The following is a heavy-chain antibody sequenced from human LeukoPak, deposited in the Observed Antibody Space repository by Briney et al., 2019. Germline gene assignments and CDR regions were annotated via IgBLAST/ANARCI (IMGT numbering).Heavy chain of an antibody. CDR2: IYYSGST. CDR3: ASRSSIWSGYQDTLYYFDS. D-gene: IGHD3-3*01. Sequence: SEALSLTCTVSGGSTSSSNYYWGWIRPPPGKGLEWIGSIYYSGSTYHNPPLESRVTISVDTSKNQFSLKLSSVTAADTAVYYCASRSSIWSGYQDTLYYFDSWGQGTLVTVSS. J-gene: IGHJ4*02. V-gene: IGHV4-39*07. CDR1: GGSTSSSNYY.